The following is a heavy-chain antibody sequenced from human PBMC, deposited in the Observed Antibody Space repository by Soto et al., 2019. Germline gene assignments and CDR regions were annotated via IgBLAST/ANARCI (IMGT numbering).Heavy chain of an antibody. Sequence: QVQLVESGGGLVKPGGSLRLSCAASGFTFSDYYMSWIRQAPGKGLEWISYISSSDSIIHYADSVKGRFTISRDNANNSLYLQMNSLRAEDTAVYYGARDGDYYDSSGYFLRDAFDIWGQGTVVTVSS. CDR1: GFTFSDYY. J-gene: IGHJ3*02. CDR3: ARDGDYYDSSGYFLRDAFDI. D-gene: IGHD3-22*01. CDR2: ISSSDSII. V-gene: IGHV3-11*01.